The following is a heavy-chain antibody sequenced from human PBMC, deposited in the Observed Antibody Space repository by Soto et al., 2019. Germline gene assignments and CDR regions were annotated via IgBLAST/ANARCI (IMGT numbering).Heavy chain of an antibody. Sequence: GASVKVSCKASRFTFTSSAVQWVRQARGQRLEWIGWIVVGSGNTNYAQKFQERVTITRDMSTSTAYMELSSLRSEDTAVYYCAASEGVNYYYYGMDVWGQGTTVTVSS. D-gene: IGHD3-3*01. V-gene: IGHV1-58*01. CDR2: IVVGSGNT. J-gene: IGHJ6*02. CDR1: RFTFTSSA. CDR3: AASEGVNYYYYGMDV.